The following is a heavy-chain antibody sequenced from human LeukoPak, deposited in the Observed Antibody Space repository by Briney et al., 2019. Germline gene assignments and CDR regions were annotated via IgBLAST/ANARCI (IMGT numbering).Heavy chain of an antibody. CDR2: FYSDALDGIT. D-gene: IGHD3-9*01. Sequence: GGSLRLSCAGSGFTVSSSTMSWVRQAPGKGLEWVSNFYSDALDGITNYADSVKGRFTISRDNSKNTLYLQMNSLRTEDTAVYYCAKAEGYDILAGLDYWGQGTLVTVSS. V-gene: IGHV3-53*01. CDR1: GFTVSSST. J-gene: IGHJ4*02. CDR3: AKAEGYDILAGLDY.